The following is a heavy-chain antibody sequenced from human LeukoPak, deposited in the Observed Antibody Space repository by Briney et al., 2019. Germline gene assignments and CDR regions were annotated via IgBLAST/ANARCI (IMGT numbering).Heavy chain of an antibody. CDR3: ARGGTFGEPFSRS. CDR2: INQSGIT. V-gene: IGHV4-34*01. CDR1: GGSFSGFY. J-gene: IGHJ4*02. D-gene: IGHD3-10*01. Sequence: SETLSLTCAAYGGSFSGFYWTWIRQPPGKGLEGIGEINQSGITNYNPSLKSRITISADTSKKQFSLKVNSVTAADTAMYYCARGGTFGEPFSRSWGQGTLVTVSS.